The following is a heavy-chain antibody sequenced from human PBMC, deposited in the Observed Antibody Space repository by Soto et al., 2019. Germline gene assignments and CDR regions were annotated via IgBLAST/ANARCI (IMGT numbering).Heavy chain of an antibody. V-gene: IGHV3-30*18. J-gene: IGHJ6*01. CDR3: RKGWELLDYYGMYV. D-gene: IGHD1-26*01. CDR2: ISYDGSNK. Sequence: QVQLVESGGGVVQPGRSLRLSCAASGFTFSSYVMHWVRQAPGKGLEWVAVISYDGSNKYYADSVKGRFTISRDNSKNTLYLQMNSLRAEDTAVYYCRKGWELLDYYGMYVLGEVTTVTVSS. CDR1: GFTFSSYV.